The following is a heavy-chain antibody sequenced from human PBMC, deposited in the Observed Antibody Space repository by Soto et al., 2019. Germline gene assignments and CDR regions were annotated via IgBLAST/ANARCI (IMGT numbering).Heavy chain of an antibody. V-gene: IGHV4-30-2*01. Sequence: SETLSLTCTVSGGSISSGGYSWTWIRQHPGKGLEWIGEIYHSGSTNYNPSLKSRVTISVDKSKNQFSLKLSSVTAADTAVYYCAIDPSGYNQRYFDYWGQGTLVTVSS. CDR3: AIDPSGYNQRYFDY. J-gene: IGHJ4*02. CDR2: IYHSGST. D-gene: IGHD5-12*01. CDR1: GGSISSGGYS.